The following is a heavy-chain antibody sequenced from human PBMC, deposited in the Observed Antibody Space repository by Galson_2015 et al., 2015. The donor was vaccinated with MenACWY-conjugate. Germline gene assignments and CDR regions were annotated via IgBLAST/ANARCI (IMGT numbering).Heavy chain of an antibody. CDR1: GFTFSSYG. Sequence: SLRLSCAASGFTFSSYGMHWVRQAPGKGLEWVAFIRYDGSNKYCADSVKGRFTISRDNSKNTLYLQMNSLRAEDTAVYYCAKDNVDEGIDAFDIWGQGTMVTVSS. CDR2: IRYDGSNK. D-gene: IGHD3/OR15-3a*01. J-gene: IGHJ3*02. V-gene: IGHV3-30*02. CDR3: AKDNVDEGIDAFDI.